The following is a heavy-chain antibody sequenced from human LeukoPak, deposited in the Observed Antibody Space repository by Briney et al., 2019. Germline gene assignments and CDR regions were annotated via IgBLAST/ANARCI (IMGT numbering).Heavy chain of an antibody. J-gene: IGHJ4*02. CDR3: ARGPGD. CDR2: IYTSGST. D-gene: IGHD3-10*01. CDR1: VGSFSGYY. V-gene: IGHV4-59*10. Sequence: SETLSLTCAVYVGSFSGYYWSWIRQPAGKGLEWIGRIYTSGSTNYNPSLKRRVTISVDTSKNQFSLKLSSVTAADTAVYYCARGPGDWGRGTLVTVSS.